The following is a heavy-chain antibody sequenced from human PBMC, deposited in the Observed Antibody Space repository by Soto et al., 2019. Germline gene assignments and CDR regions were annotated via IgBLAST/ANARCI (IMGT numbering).Heavy chain of an antibody. V-gene: IGHV1-18*04. D-gene: IGHD2-15*01. Sequence: ASVKVSCKASGYTFTSYGISWVRQAPGQGLEWMGWISAYNGNTNYAQKLQGRVTMTTDTSTSTAYMELRSLRSDDTAVYYCARGGYCSGGSCYSNNWSDPWGQGSLVTVSS. CDR1: GYTFTSYG. CDR3: ARGGYCSGGSCYSNNWSDP. CDR2: ISAYNGNT. J-gene: IGHJ5*02.